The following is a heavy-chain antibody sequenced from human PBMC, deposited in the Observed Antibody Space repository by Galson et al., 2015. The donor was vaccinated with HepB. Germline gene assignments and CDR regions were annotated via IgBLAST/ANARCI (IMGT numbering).Heavy chain of an antibody. Sequence: SVKVSCKASGYTFTGYYMHWVRQAPGQGLEWMGWINPNSGGTNYAQKFQGRVTMTRDTSISTAYMELSRLRSDDTAVYYCALRRTASPGGAAQLLNPNYYYYYYGMDVWGQGTTVTVSS. CDR2: INPNSGGT. J-gene: IGHJ6*02. D-gene: IGHD2-2*01. CDR1: GYTFTGYY. V-gene: IGHV1-2*02. CDR3: ALRRTASPGGAAQLLNPNYYYYYYGMDV.